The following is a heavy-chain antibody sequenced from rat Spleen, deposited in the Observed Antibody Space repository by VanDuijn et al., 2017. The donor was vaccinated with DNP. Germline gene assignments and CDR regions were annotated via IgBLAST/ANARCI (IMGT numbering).Heavy chain of an antibody. Sequence: EVQLVETGGGLVQPGRSLKLSCVASGFTFNSYWMYWIRQGPGKGLEWVASIKTDGGSSYYPDSVKGRFAISRDNAQNTVYLQMNSLRSEDTAIYYCARVEYTHAMDAWGQGTSVTVSS. D-gene: IGHD1-5*01. CDR3: ARVEYTHAMDA. J-gene: IGHJ4*01. CDR2: IKTDGGSS. V-gene: IGHV5-58*01. CDR1: GFTFNSYW.